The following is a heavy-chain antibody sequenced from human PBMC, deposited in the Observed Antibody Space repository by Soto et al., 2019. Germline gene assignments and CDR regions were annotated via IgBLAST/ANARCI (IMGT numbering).Heavy chain of an antibody. V-gene: IGHV3-30*18. J-gene: IGHJ6*02. Sequence: GGSLRLSCAASGFTFSSYGMHWVRQAPGKGLEWVAVISYDGSSKYYADSVKGRFTISRDNSKNTLYLQMNSLRAEDTAVYYCAKDRIAAVRGNYYYGMDVWGQGTTVTVSS. CDR2: ISYDGSSK. CDR1: GFTFSSYG. CDR3: AKDRIAAVRGNYYYGMDV. D-gene: IGHD6-13*01.